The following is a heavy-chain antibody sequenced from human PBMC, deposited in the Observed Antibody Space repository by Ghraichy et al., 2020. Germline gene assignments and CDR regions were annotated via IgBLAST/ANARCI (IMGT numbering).Heavy chain of an antibody. J-gene: IGHJ6*02. V-gene: IGHV3-7*03. Sequence: GALNISCAAPGFTFSNFWMTWVRQAPGKGLEWVTDIKGDGSEKHYLDSVRGRFTISRDNAKNILYLQMNSLRAEDTAVYFCARGSNFFYYYGMDVWGQGTMVTVSS. D-gene: IGHD3-3*01. CDR3: ARGSNFFYYYGMDV. CDR1: GFTFSNFW. CDR2: IKGDGSEK.